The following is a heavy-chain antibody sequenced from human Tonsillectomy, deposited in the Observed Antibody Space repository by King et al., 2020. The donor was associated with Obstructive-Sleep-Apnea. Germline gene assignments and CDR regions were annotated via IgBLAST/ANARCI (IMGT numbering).Heavy chain of an antibody. CDR2: IKSKTDGGTK. J-gene: IGHJ3*02. Sequence: VQLVESGGGLVKPGGSLRLSCAASGFTFSNAWMSWVRQAPGKGLGWVGRIKSKTDGGTKDYAAPVKGRFTISRDDSKNTLYLQMNSLKTEDTAVYYCTTATMVRGGDAFDIWGQGTMVTVSS. CDR1: GFTFSNAW. CDR3: TTATMVRGGDAFDI. D-gene: IGHD3-10*01. V-gene: IGHV3-15*01.